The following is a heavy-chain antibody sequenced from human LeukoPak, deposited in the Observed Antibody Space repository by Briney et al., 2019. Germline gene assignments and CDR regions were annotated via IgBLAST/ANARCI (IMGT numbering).Heavy chain of an antibody. Sequence: PSETLSLTCAVYGGSFSGYYWSWVRQPPGKGLEWIGFAYYTGSTNYSPSLKSRVTISVDTSKNQFSLKLRSVTAADTAVYYCARISSSNWYNERGAFDVWGQGTMVTVSS. J-gene: IGHJ3*01. CDR2: AYYTGST. CDR3: ARISSSNWYNERGAFDV. D-gene: IGHD6-13*01. V-gene: IGHV4-59*01. CDR1: GGSFSGYY.